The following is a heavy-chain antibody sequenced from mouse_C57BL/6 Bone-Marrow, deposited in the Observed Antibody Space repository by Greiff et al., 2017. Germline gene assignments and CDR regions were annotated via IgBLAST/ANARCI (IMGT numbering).Heavy chain of an antibody. J-gene: IGHJ1*03. V-gene: IGHV3-8*01. CDR3: ARYPVHYYGSSYWYFDV. D-gene: IGHD1-1*01. Sequence: EVMLVESGPGLAKPSQTLSLTCSVTGYSITSDYWNWIRKFPGNKLEYMGYISYSGSTYYNPSLKSRISITRDTSKNQYYLQLNSVTTEDTATYYCARYPVHYYGSSYWYFDVWGTGTTVTVSS. CDR1: GYSITSDY. CDR2: ISYSGST.